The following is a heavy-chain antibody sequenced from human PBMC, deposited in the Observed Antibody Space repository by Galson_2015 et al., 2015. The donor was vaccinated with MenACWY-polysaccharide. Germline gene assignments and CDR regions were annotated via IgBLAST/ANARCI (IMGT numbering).Heavy chain of an antibody. CDR2: INSDGSTT. CDR1: GFSFSTNW. D-gene: IGHD6-19*01. Sequence: LRLSCAASGFSFSTNWMHWVRQAPGEGLVWVSRINSDGSTTNYADSVRGRFTVSRDNAKSTLYLQMDSLRVEDTAVYFCARKGSGSGYFDLDAWGQGILVTVSS. CDR3: ARKGSGSGYFDLDA. J-gene: IGHJ5*02. V-gene: IGHV3-74*01.